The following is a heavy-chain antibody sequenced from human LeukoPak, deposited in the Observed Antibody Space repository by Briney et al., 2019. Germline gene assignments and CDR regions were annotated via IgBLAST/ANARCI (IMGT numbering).Heavy chain of an antibody. D-gene: IGHD2-2*01. J-gene: IGHJ4*02. CDR1: GGSISSYY. CDR2: IYTSGSI. Sequence: SETLSLTCTVSGGSISSYYWSWIRQPAGKGLEWIGRIYTSGSINYNPSLKGRVTMSVDTSKNQFSLKLSSVTAADTAVYYCARESHGYCSSTSCLAEFDYWGQGTLVTVSS. CDR3: ARESHGYCSSTSCLAEFDY. V-gene: IGHV4-4*07.